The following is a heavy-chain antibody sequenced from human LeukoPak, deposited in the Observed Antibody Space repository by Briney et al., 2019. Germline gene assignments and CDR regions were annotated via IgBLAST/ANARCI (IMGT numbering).Heavy chain of an antibody. CDR3: ARVVQLWSPFDY. CDR2: ISAYNGNT. D-gene: IGHD5-18*01. Sequence: ASVKVSCKASGYTXTSYGISWVRQAPGQGLEWMGWISAYNGNTNYAQKLQGRVTMTTDTSTSTAYMELRSLRSDDTAVYYCARVVQLWSPFDYWGQGTLVTVSS. J-gene: IGHJ4*02. V-gene: IGHV1-18*01. CDR1: GYTXTSYG.